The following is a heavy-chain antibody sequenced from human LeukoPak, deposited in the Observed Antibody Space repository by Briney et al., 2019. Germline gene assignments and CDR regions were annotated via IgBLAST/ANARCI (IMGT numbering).Heavy chain of an antibody. CDR1: GFTFSIYD. CDR3: AKVGHCPTTSCF. V-gene: IGHV3-23*01. CDR2: IRGSGDGYGT. D-gene: IGHD2-2*01. J-gene: IGHJ4*02. Sequence: PGGSLRLSCAASGFTFSIYDMSWVRQAPGEGLEWVSAIRGSGDGYGTYYADSVKGRFTISRDNSKDTLYLQMKSLRAEDTAVYYCAKVGHCPTTSCFWGQGTLVTVSS.